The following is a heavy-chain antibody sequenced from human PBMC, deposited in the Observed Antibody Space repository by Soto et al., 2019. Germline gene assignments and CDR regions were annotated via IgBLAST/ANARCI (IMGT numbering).Heavy chain of an antibody. Sequence: SETLSLTCTVSGVSISSGDYYWTWIRQPPGKGLEWIGYIYYSGSTYYNPSLKSRVTISVDTSKNQFSLKLSSVTAADSAVYSCAKGRPDPYYYDTSGHYYVAWGQGTLVTVSS. CDR1: GVSISSGDYY. CDR3: AKGRPDPYYYDTSGHYYVA. CDR2: IYYSGST. V-gene: IGHV4-30-4*01. D-gene: IGHD3-22*01. J-gene: IGHJ5*02.